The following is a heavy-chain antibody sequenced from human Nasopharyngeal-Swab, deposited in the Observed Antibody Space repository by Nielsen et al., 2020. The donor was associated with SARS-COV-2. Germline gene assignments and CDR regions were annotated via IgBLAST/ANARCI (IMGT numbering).Heavy chain of an antibody. D-gene: IGHD3-10*01. CDR3: ARDKSGLLWFGELSP. J-gene: IGHJ5*02. CDR2: ISSSSSYI. CDR1: GINFSSYS. V-gene: IGHV3-21*01. Sequence: GESLKISCAASGINFSSYSMNWVRQAPGKGLEWVSSISSSSSYIYYADSVKGRFTISRDNAKNSLYLQMNSLRAEDTGVYYCARDKSGLLWFGELSPWGQGTLVTVSS.